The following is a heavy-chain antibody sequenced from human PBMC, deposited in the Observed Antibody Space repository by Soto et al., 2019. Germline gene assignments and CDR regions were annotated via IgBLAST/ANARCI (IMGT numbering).Heavy chain of an antibody. D-gene: IGHD5-18*01. Sequence: ASVKVSCKASGYTFTSYYMHWVRQAPGQGLEWMGIINPSGGSTSYAQKFQGRVTMTRDTSTSTVYMELSSLRSEDTAVYYCARDPVVPNYTAMVTGPLDYWGQGPLVTVSS. V-gene: IGHV1-46*01. CDR3: ARDPVVPNYTAMVTGPLDY. CDR1: GYTFTSYY. J-gene: IGHJ4*02. CDR2: INPSGGST.